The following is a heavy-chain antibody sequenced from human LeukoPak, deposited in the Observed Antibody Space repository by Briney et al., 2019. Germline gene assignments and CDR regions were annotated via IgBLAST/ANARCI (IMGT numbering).Heavy chain of an antibody. CDR1: GYTFTSYA. CDR2: ISANNGNT. CDR3: ARDGELYSGSKGLFDI. V-gene: IGHV1-18*01. D-gene: IGHD1-26*01. J-gene: IGHJ3*02. Sequence: EASVKVSCKASGYTFTSYAMHWVRQAPGQRLDWMGWISANNGNTNYAQKLQGRVTMTTDTSTSTAYMELRSLRSDDTAVYYCARDGELYSGSKGLFDIWGQGTMVTVSS.